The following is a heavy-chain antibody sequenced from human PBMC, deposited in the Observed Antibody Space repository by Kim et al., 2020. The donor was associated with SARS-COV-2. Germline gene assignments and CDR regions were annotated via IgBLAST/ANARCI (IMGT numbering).Heavy chain of an antibody. CDR2: T. CDR3: AKGLRTTGFDY. V-gene: IGHV3-23*01. Sequence: TYYADSVKGRLTISRDNSKNTLYLQMNSLRAEDTAVYYCAKGLRTTGFDYWGQGTLVTVSS. J-gene: IGHJ4*02. D-gene: IGHD1-1*01.